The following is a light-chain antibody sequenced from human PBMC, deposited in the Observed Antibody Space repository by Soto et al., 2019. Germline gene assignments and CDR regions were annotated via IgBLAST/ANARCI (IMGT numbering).Light chain of an antibody. CDR3: QQYGDWPPET. CDR1: QSVSFN. Sequence: EIVMTQSPVTLSASPGERATLSCRASQSVSFNLAWYQQKPGQAPRLLIYGASTRATGIPDRFSGSGSGTEFTRTISSLQSEDFAVYYCQQYGDWPPETFGQGTKVEIK. CDR2: GAS. J-gene: IGKJ1*01. V-gene: IGKV3-15*01.